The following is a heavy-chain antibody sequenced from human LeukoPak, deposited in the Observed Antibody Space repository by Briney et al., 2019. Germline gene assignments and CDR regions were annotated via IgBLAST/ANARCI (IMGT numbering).Heavy chain of an antibody. V-gene: IGHV1-46*01. CDR3: ARDALPSPYSGSPPTWFDP. Sequence: GASVKVSCKASGYTSTSYYMHWVRQAPGQGLEWMGIINPSGGSTSYAQKFQGRVTMTRDMSTSTVYMELSSLRSEDTAVYYCARDALPSPYSGSPPTWFDPWGQGTLVTVSS. D-gene: IGHD1-26*01. CDR1: GYTSTSYY. CDR2: INPSGGST. J-gene: IGHJ5*02.